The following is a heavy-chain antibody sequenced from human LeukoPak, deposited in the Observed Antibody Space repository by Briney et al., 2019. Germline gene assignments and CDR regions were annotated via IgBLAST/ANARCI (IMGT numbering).Heavy chain of an antibody. Sequence: PGGSLRLSCAASGFTFVGYGMQWVRQAPGKGLEWVTFIRYDGSDKAYADSVKGRFTISRDNSKNTFYLHMTSLRREDTAVYYCAKDAHYLFGGKRDFYFDYWGQGALVTVSS. CDR1: GFTFVGYG. D-gene: IGHD4-23*01. CDR3: AKDAHYLFGGKRDFYFDY. V-gene: IGHV3-30*02. CDR2: IRYDGSDK. J-gene: IGHJ4*02.